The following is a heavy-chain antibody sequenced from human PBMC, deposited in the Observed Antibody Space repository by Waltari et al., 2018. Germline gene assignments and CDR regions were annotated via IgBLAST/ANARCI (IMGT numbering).Heavy chain of an antibody. J-gene: IGHJ4*02. CDR2: IIGGSGDK. CDR1: GYTFTTST. Sequence: QVQLVQSGAEVKKPGASVKVSCKASGYTFTTSTMQWVRQAPGQRPEWMGWIIGGSGDKPYSKEFEGKITITRDTSASIGYLELSSLRSEDTAVYFCGREAREGRAPMAYFDYWGQGTLVTVSS. V-gene: IGHV1-3*01. CDR3: GREAREGRAPMAYFDY. D-gene: IGHD3-10*01.